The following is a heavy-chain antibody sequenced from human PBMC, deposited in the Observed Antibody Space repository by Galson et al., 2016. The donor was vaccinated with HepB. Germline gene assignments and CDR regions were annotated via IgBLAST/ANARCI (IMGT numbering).Heavy chain of an antibody. CDR2: ISSGSDYI. V-gene: IGHV3-21*01. CDR3: TRSRRMTMSGMDV. D-gene: IGHD4/OR15-4a*01. CDR1: GFTFSLYS. J-gene: IGHJ6*02. Sequence: SLRLSCAASGFTFSLYSINWVRQAPGKGLEWVSSISSGSDYIYYADSVKGRFTISRDNAKNSLFLQMSRLRGEDTAVYYCTRSRRMTMSGMDVWGQGTTVTVSS.